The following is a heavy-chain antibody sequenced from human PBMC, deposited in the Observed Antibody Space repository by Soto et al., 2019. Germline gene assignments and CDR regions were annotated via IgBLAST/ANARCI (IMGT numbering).Heavy chain of an antibody. CDR1: GFTVSISY. Sequence: VESGGALVQPGGSLRLSCAGSGFTVSISYMTWVRQVPGKGLEWVSIRYSDGRSYHAESVKGRFTISTDDSENTWYLQMSSLRAEDTAVYYCANRKYCPSTTCFDYWGQGTQVTVSS. V-gene: IGHV3-66*01. CDR3: ANRKYCPSTTCFDY. J-gene: IGHJ4*02. D-gene: IGHD2-2*01. CDR2: RYSDGRS.